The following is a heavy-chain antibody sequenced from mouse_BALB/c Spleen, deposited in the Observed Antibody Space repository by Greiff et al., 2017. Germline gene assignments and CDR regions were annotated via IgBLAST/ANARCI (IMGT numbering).Heavy chain of an antibody. V-gene: IGHV5-6-4*01. D-gene: IGHD3-3*01. J-gene: IGHJ4*01. CDR3: TGASAVYAMDY. CDR1: GFTFSSYT. Sequence: EVQLVESGGGLVKPGGSLKLSCAASGFTFSSYTMSWVRQTPEERLEWVATISSGGSYTYYPDSVQGRFTISRDNAKNTLYLQMSSLKSEDTAMYYCTGASAVYAMDYWGQGTSVTVSS. CDR2: ISSGGSYT.